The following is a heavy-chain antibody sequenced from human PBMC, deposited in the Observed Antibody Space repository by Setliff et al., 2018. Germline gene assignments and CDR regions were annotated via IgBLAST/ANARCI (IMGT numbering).Heavy chain of an antibody. CDR3: AKDWNDSSGYPVGWFDP. V-gene: IGHV3-23*01. Sequence: PSETLSLTCTVSGGSISSSSYYWGWIRQPPGKGLEWVSAISGSGGSTYYADSVKGRFTISRDNSKNTLYLQMNSLRAEDTAVYYCAKDWNDSSGYPVGWFDPWGQGTLVTVSS. J-gene: IGHJ5*02. CDR2: ISGSGGST. CDR1: GGSISSSSYY. D-gene: IGHD3-22*01.